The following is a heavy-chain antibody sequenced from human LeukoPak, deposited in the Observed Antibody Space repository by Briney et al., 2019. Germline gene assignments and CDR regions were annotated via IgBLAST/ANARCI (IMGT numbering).Heavy chain of an antibody. J-gene: IGHJ3*02. D-gene: IGHD1-7*01. Sequence: GGSLRLSCAASGFTFSSYSMNWVRQAPGKGLEWVSYISSSSYTRYYADSVKGRFTISRDNAKNSLYLQMNSLRAEDTAVYYCAREHGETTFEAFDIWGQGTMVTVSS. V-gene: IGHV3-48*01. CDR2: ISSSSYTR. CDR3: AREHGETTFEAFDI. CDR1: GFTFSSYS.